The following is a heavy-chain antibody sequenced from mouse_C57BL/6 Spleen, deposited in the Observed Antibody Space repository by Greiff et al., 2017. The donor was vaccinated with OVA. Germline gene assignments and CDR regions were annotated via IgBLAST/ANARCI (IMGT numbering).Heavy chain of an antibody. CDR3: ARDQDYGSLYYAMGD. D-gene: IGHD1-1*01. J-gene: IGHJ4*01. CDR2: ISDGGSYT. CDR1: GFTFSSYA. Sequence: EVKLMESGGGLVKPGGSLKLSCAASGFTFSSYAMSWVRQTPEKRLEWVATISDGGSYTYYPDNVKGRFTISRDNAKNNLYLQMSHLKTEDTAMYYCARDQDYGSLYYAMGDWGQGASVTVSS. V-gene: IGHV5-4*01.